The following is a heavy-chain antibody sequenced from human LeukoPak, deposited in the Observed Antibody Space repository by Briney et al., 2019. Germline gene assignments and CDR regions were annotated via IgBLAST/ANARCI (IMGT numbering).Heavy chain of an antibody. J-gene: IGHJ4*02. CDR1: GGSFSGYY. Sequence: SETLSLTCAVYGGSFSGYYWSWIRQPPGKGLEWIGEINHSGSINYNPSLKSRVTISVDTSKNQFSLKLSSVTAADTAVYYCARRYDSSGYYYRPYDYWGREPWSPSPQ. V-gene: IGHV4-34*01. CDR3: ARRYDSSGYYYRPYDY. CDR2: INHSGSI. D-gene: IGHD3-22*01.